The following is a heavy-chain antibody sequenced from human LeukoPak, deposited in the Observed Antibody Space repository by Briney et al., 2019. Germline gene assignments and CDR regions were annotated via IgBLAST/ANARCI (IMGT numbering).Heavy chain of an antibody. Sequence: GGSLRLSCAASGFIFSSYALHWVRQAPGKGLEWVAVLSYDGRDESYADSVKGRFTISRDNSKNTLYLQMNNLGAGDTAVYYCARVPSSGWLYYFDYWGQGTLVTVSS. CDR1: GFIFSSYA. CDR3: ARVPSSGWLYYFDY. J-gene: IGHJ4*02. CDR2: LSYDGRDE. V-gene: IGHV3-30*04. D-gene: IGHD6-19*01.